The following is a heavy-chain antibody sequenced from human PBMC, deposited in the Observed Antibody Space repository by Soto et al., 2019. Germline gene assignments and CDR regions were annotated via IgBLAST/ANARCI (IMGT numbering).Heavy chain of an antibody. J-gene: IGHJ6*02. V-gene: IGHV2-5*01. Sequence: GPTLVNPTQTLTLTCTFSGFSLSTSGVGVGWIRQPPGKALEWLALIYWNDDKRYSPSLKSRLTITKDTSKNQVVLTMTNMDPVDTATYYCAHRLGYCSGGSCSRAPVVHYGMDVWGQGTTVTVSS. CDR3: AHRLGYCSGGSCSRAPVVHYGMDV. CDR2: IYWNDDK. D-gene: IGHD2-15*01. CDR1: GFSLSTSGVG.